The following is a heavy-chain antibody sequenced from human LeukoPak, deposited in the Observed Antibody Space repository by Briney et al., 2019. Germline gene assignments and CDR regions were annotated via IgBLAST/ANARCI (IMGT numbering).Heavy chain of an antibody. Sequence: ASVKVSCKASGYTFNNYFISWVGQAPGQGLEWVGWISPHSHTTHYAETVQGRVTMTTATSTSTVYMELRSLRSDDTAVYFCARGQSMYYWGQGTPVTVSS. CDR3: ARGQSMYY. CDR1: GYTFNNYF. J-gene: IGHJ4*02. CDR2: ISPHSHTT. D-gene: IGHD2-8*01. V-gene: IGHV1-18*01.